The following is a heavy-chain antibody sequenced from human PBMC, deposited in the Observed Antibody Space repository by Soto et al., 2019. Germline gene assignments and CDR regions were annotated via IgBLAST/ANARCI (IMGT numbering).Heavy chain of an antibody. Sequence: QVQLQESGPGLVKPSQTLSLTCTVSGGSISSGGYYWSWIRQHPGKGLEWIGYIYYSGSTYYNPSPKSRVTISVDTSKNQFSLKLSSVTAADTAVYYCARDPRYYYDSSDRFDIWGQGTMVTVSS. D-gene: IGHD3-22*01. V-gene: IGHV4-31*03. CDR2: IYYSGST. J-gene: IGHJ3*02. CDR1: GGSISSGGYY. CDR3: ARDPRYYYDSSDRFDI.